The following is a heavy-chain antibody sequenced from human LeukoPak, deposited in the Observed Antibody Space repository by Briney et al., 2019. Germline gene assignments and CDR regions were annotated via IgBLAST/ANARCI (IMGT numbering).Heavy chain of an antibody. D-gene: IGHD1-14*01. CDR2: IKDDGREK. V-gene: IGHV3-7*04. CDR3: ARARIDY. Sequence: GGSLRLSCVGSGFTFSSYWMTWVRQAPGKGLEWVANIKDDGREKYSVDSVEGRFTISRDNAKNLLCLQMSSLRAEDTAVYYCARARIDYWGQGTLVTVSS. CDR1: GFTFSSYW. J-gene: IGHJ4*02.